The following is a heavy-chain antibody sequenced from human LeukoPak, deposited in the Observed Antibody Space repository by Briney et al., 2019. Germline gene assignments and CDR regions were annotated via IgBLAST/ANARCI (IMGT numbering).Heavy chain of an antibody. V-gene: IGHV3-23*01. J-gene: IGHJ4*02. CDR2: ISGSAYNS. D-gene: IGHD1-26*01. Sequence: TGGPLRLSCAASGFTFSSYGLSWVRQAPGKGLEWVSTISGSAYNSYYADSVKGRFTISRDNSANTLYLQMDNLRAEDTALYYRAKHSGSYFIYYIDSWGQGTLVTVSS. CDR1: GFTFSSYG. CDR3: AKHSGSYFIYYIDS.